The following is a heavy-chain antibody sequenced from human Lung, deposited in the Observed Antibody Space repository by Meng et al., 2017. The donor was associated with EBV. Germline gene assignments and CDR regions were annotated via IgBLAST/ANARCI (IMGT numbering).Heavy chain of an antibody. CDR2: IYYTGSS. J-gene: IGHJ4*02. D-gene: IGHD3-10*01. CDR1: GGSVISGGYY. CDR3: ANAGRFGESLGDY. Sequence: QVQLPGSGPALVQPSQTLSLTCTVSGGSVISGGYYWSWLRQQPGKGPEWIGYIYYTGSSFYNPSLKSRVTISVDTSKNQFSLNLSSVTAADTAVYYCANAGRFGESLGDYWGQGILVTVFS. V-gene: IGHV4-31*03.